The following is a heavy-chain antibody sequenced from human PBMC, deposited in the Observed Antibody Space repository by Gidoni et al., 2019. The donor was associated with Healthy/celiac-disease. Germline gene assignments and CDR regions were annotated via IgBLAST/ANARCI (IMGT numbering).Heavy chain of an antibody. Sequence: QVQLVESGGGVVQPGRSLRLSCAASGFTFSSYAMHWVRQAPGKGLEWVAVISYDGSNKYYADSVKGRFTISRDNSKNTLYLQMNSLRAEDTAVYYCARGPGSYYWGQGTMVTVSS. CDR3: ARGPGSYY. J-gene: IGHJ3*01. V-gene: IGHV3-30-3*01. CDR1: GFTFSSYA. D-gene: IGHD3-10*01. CDR2: ISYDGSNK.